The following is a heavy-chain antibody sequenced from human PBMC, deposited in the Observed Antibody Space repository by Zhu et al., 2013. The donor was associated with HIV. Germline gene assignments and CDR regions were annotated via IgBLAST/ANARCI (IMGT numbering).Heavy chain of an antibody. CDR2: ISYDGSNK. J-gene: IGHJ6*02. V-gene: IGHV3-30*18. D-gene: IGHD1-26*01. CDR3: AKDVGRGSYFSMEGYYYGMDV. CDR1: GFTFSSYG. Sequence: VQLVESGGGVVQPGRSLRLSCAASGFTFSSYGMHWVRQAPGKGLEWVAVISYDGSNKYYADSVKGRFTISRDNSKNTLYLQMNSLRAEDTAVYYCAKDVGRGSYFSMEGYYYGMDVWGQGTTVTVSS.